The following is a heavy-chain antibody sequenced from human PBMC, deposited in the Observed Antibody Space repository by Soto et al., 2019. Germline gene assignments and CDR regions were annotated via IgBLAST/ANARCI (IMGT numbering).Heavy chain of an antibody. J-gene: IGHJ5*02. CDR3: ARAVFCTDGFCFPNWLDP. D-gene: IGHD2-8*01. V-gene: IGHV4-30-2*01. CDR2: IYQTGTT. Sequence: SETLSLTCAVYGASLSDGHSWSWIRQPPGEALEWIGYIYQTGTTQYNPSLSSRVSISADRSKNQFSLHLTSVTAADTAVYYCARAVFCTDGFCFPNWLDPWGQGILVTVSS. CDR1: GASLSDGHS.